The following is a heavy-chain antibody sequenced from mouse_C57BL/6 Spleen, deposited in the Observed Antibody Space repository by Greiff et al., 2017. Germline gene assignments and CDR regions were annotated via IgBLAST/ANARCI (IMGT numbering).Heavy chain of an antibody. CDR2: ISYDGSN. D-gene: IGHD1-1*01. V-gene: IGHV3-6*01. J-gene: IGHJ2*01. Sequence: EVQLVESGPGLVKPSQSLSLTCSVTGYSITSGYYWNWIRQFPGNKLEWMGYISYDGSNNYNPSLKNRISLTRDTSKNQFFLKLNSVTTEDTATYYCARDYYGSSPFDYWGQGTTLTVSS. CDR1: GYSITSGYY. CDR3: ARDYYGSSPFDY.